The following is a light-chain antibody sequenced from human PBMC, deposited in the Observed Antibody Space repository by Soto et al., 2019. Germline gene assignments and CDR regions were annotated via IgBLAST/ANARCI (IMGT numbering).Light chain of an antibody. J-gene: IGKJ3*01. CDR2: DAS. CDR1: QSVSSNY. V-gene: IGKV3-11*01. CDR3: QQRSNWPPLFT. Sequence: EIVLTQSPATRSLSPGERAALSCRASQSVSSNYLAWYQQKPGQAPRLLIYDASNRATGIPARFSGSGSGTDFTLTISSLEPEDFAVYYCQQRSNWPPLFTFGPGTTVDIK.